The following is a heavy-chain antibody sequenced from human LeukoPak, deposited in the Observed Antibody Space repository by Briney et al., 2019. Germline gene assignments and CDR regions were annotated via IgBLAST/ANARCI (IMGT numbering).Heavy chain of an antibody. D-gene: IGHD3-22*01. CDR3: ARDLPHYYDSSGNFDY. J-gene: IGHJ4*02. CDR2: INPNSGGT. Sequence: ASVKVSCKTFNYTFTAYGINWVRQAPGQGLEWMGWINPNSGGTNYAQKFQGRVTMTRDTSISTAYMELSRLRSDDTAVYYCARDLPHYYDSSGNFDYWGQGTLVTVSS. CDR1: NYTFTAYG. V-gene: IGHV1-2*02.